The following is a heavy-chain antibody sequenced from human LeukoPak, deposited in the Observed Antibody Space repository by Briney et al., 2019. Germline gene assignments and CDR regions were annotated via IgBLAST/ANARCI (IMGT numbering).Heavy chain of an antibody. CDR3: ALLAVASDFDY. J-gene: IGHJ4*02. D-gene: IGHD6-19*01. V-gene: IGHV3-48*03. CDR2: IGSSGTTI. Sequence: PGGSLRLSCAVSGFPFSIYEMNWVRQAPGKGLEWVSNIGSSGTTIYYADSVKGRFSICRGNAKSSLYLQMNSLRVEDTSVYYCALLAVASDFDYWGQGALVTVSS. CDR1: GFPFSIYE.